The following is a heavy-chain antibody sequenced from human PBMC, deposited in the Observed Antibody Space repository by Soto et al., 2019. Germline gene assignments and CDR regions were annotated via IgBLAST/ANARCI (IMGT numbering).Heavy chain of an antibody. CDR2: ISSNGGST. CDR3: VGGITGTTSFFY. J-gene: IGHJ4*02. CDR1: GFTFSSYA. Sequence: GGSLRLSCSASGFTFSSYAMHWVRQAPGKGLECVSAISSNGGSTYYADSVKGRFTISRDNSKNTLYLQMSSLRAEDTAVYYCVGGITGTTSFFYWGQGTLVTVSS. V-gene: IGHV3-64D*06. D-gene: IGHD1-7*01.